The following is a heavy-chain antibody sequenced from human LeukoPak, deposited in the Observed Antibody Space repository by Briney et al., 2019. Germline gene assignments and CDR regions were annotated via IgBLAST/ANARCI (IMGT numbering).Heavy chain of an antibody. CDR2: IYHSGST. CDR3: ARVAVAGTWFDP. Sequence: PSETLSLTCAVSGGSISSGGYSWSWIRQPPGKGLEWIGYIYHSGSTYYNPSLKSRVTISVDRSKNQISLKLSSVTAADTAVYYCARVAVAGTWFDPWGQGTLVTVSS. V-gene: IGHV4-30-2*01. J-gene: IGHJ5*02. D-gene: IGHD6-19*01. CDR1: GGSISSGGYS.